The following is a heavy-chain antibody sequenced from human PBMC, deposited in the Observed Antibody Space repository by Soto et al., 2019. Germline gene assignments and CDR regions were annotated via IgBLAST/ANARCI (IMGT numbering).Heavy chain of an antibody. CDR3: ARERGRGFGEFGYYYYGMDV. J-gene: IGHJ6*02. Sequence: SETLSLTCTVSGDSISSFYWSWIRQPPGKGLEWIGYFYYSGNTNYNPSLKSRVTISVDTSKNHFSLKLSSVTAADTAVYYCARERGRGFGEFGYYYYGMDVWGQGTTVTVSS. CDR1: GDSISSFY. CDR2: FYYSGNT. V-gene: IGHV4-59*01. D-gene: IGHD3-10*01.